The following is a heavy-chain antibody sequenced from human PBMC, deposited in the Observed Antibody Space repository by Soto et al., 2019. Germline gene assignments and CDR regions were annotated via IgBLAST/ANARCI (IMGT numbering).Heavy chain of an antibody. CDR1: GGTFSSYT. Sequence: QVQLVQSGAEVKKPGSSVKVSCKASGGTFSSYTISWVRQAPGQGLEWMGRIIPILGIANYAQKFQDRVTITADKSTSTAYMELSSLRSEDTAVYYCAREGADCSGGSCYSEYFQHWGQGTLVTVSS. CDR3: AREGADCSGGSCYSEYFQH. CDR2: IIPILGIA. J-gene: IGHJ1*01. V-gene: IGHV1-69*08. D-gene: IGHD2-15*01.